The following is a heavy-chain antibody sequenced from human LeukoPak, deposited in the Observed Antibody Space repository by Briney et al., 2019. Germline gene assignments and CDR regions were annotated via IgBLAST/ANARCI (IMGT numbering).Heavy chain of an antibody. D-gene: IGHD3-10*01. CDR2: INPSGGST. Sequence: ASVKVSCKASGGTFSSYAISWVRQAPGQGLEWMGIINPSGGSTSYAQKFQGRVTMTRDMSTSTVYMELSSLRPEDTAVYYCARDAMAMVRGEDYYYYYMDVWGKGTTVTVSS. J-gene: IGHJ6*03. V-gene: IGHV1-46*01. CDR1: GGTFSSYA. CDR3: ARDAMAMVRGEDYYYYYMDV.